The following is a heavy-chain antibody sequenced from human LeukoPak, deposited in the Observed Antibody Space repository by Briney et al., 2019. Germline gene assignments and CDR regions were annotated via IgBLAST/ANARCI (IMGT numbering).Heavy chain of an antibody. CDR1: GFTFDDYA. D-gene: IGHD6-13*01. Sequence: PGGSLRLSCAASGFTFDDYAMHWVRQAPGKGLEWVSGISWNSGSIGYADSVKGRFTISRDNAKNSLYLQMNSLRAEDTALYYCAKAGIAAYNYGMDVWGQGTTVTVSS. V-gene: IGHV3-9*01. CDR2: ISWNSGSI. J-gene: IGHJ6*02. CDR3: AKAGIAAYNYGMDV.